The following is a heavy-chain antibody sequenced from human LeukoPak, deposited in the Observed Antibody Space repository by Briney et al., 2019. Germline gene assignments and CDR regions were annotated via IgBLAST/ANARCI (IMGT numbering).Heavy chain of an antibody. J-gene: IGHJ6*02. CDR2: INHSGST. CDR3: VRGHSSGYQYYYYYGMDV. CDR1: GGSISGYY. V-gene: IGHV4-34*01. Sequence: SETLSLTCTVSGGSISGYYWSWIRQSPGKGLEWIGEINHSGSTNYNPSLKSRVTISVDTSKNQFSLKLSSVTAADTAVYYCVRGHSSGYQYYYYYGMDVRGQGTTVTVSS. D-gene: IGHD6-19*01.